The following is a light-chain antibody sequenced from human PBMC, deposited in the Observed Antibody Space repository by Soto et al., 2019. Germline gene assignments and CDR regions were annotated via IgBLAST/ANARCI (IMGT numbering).Light chain of an antibody. V-gene: IGLV2-8*01. J-gene: IGLJ1*01. CDR2: EVT. CDR3: SSYAGTNRV. CDR1: SSDVGANNY. Sequence: QSALTQPPSASGSPGQSVTISCTGTSSDVGANNYVSWYQQHPGKAPKLMIYEVTKRPSGVPDRFSGSKSGNTASLTVSGLQAEDEAHYYCSSYAGTNRVFGTGTKVTVL.